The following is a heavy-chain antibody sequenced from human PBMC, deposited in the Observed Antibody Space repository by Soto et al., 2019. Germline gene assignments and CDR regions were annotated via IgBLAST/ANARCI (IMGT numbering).Heavy chain of an antibody. CDR3: ASTKYDSSAYYYSYTAL. CDR1: EDTFRNYA. Sequence: SVKVSCKASEDTFRNYAISWVRQAPGQGLEWMGGIIPIFGTANYAQKFQGRVTITADTSANTVYLELSSLRSEDTAVYYCASTKYDSSAYYYSYTALSDSCTLV. V-gene: IGHV1-69*06. CDR2: IIPIFGTA. J-gene: IGHJ2*01. D-gene: IGHD3-22*01.